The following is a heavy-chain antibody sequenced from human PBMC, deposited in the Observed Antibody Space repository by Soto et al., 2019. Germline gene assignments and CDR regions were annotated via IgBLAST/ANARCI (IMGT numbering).Heavy chain of an antibody. CDR3: ANRIKYYYDSTPYNHFDI. D-gene: IGHD3-22*01. Sequence: GGSLRLSCAASGFTFSSYAMSWVRQAPGKGLEWVSAISGSGGSTYYADSVKGRFTISRDNSKNTLYLQMNSLRAEDTAVYYYANRIKYYYDSTPYNHFDIWGKGKMVTV. J-gene: IGHJ3*02. CDR1: GFTFSSYA. V-gene: IGHV3-23*01. CDR2: ISGSGGST.